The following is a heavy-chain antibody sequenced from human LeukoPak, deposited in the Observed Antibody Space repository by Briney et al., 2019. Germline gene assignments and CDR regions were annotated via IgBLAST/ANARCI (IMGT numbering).Heavy chain of an antibody. D-gene: IGHD3-22*01. CDR3: ARAAMIVVVHDAFDI. V-gene: IGHV3-53*05. Sequence: PGGSLRLSCAASGFTVSSNYMSWVRQAPGKGLEWVSVIYTCGSTYYADSVKGRFTISRDNSKNTLYLQMNSLRAEDTAVYYCARAAMIVVVHDAFDIWGQGTMVTVSS. CDR2: IYTCGST. J-gene: IGHJ3*02. CDR1: GFTVSSNY.